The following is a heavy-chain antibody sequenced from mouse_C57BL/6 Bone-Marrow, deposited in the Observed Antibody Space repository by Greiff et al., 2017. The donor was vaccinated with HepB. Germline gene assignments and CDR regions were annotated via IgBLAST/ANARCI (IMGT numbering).Heavy chain of an antibody. CDR2: IYPGDGDT. CDR3: ARGGFYDGYYEFAY. D-gene: IGHD2-3*01. CDR1: GYAFSSYW. Sequence: VQLQQSGAELVKPGASVKISCKASGYAFSSYWMNWVKQRPGKGLEWIGQIYPGDGDTNYNGKFKGKATLTADKSSSTAYMQLSSLTSEDSAVYFCARGGFYDGYYEFAYWGQGTLVTVSA. V-gene: IGHV1-80*01. J-gene: IGHJ3*01.